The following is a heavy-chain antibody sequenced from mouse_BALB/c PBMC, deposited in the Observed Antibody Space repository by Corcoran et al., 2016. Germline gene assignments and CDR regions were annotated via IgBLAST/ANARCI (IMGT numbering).Heavy chain of an antibody. D-gene: IGHD2-3*01. CDR3: AREAYDGYYDFDY. CDR1: GYTFTSYV. CDR2: INPYNDGT. V-gene: IGHV1S136*01. Sequence: EHQLQQSGPELVKPGAAVKMSCKAAGYTFTSYVMHWMKQKPGQGLEWIGYINPYNDGTKYNEKFKGKATLTSDKSSSTAYMELSSLTSEDSAVYYCAREAYDGYYDFDYWGQGTTLTVSS. J-gene: IGHJ2*01.